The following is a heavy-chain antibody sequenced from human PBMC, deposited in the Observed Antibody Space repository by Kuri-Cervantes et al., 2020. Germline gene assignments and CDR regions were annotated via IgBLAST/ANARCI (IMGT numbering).Heavy chain of an antibody. Sequence: GGSLRLSCAASGFTFDDYAMHWVRQAPGKGLEWVSGISWNSGSIGYADSVKGRFTISRDNSKNTLYLQMNSLRAEDTAVYYCARDLPTGGYSYGSPLEGFDYWGQGTLVTVSS. CDR3: ARDLPTGGYSYGSPLEGFDY. V-gene: IGHV3-9*01. D-gene: IGHD5-18*01. CDR1: GFTFDDYA. CDR2: ISWNSGSI. J-gene: IGHJ4*02.